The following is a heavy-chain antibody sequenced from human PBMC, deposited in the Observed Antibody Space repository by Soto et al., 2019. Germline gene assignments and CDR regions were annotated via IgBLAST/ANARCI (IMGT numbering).Heavy chain of an antibody. D-gene: IGHD2-15*01. CDR1: GFTFSNAW. J-gene: IGHJ4*02. CDR2: IKSKSDGETT. Sequence: EVQLVESGGGLVKPGGSLILSCAASGFTFSNAWMSWVRQAPGKGLEWVGRIKSKSDGETTDYAAPVRGRFAISRDDSENTLYLQMNSLKTEDTAVYYCTTGHSGGLYWGRGTLVTVSS. CDR3: TTGHSGGLY. V-gene: IGHV3-15*01.